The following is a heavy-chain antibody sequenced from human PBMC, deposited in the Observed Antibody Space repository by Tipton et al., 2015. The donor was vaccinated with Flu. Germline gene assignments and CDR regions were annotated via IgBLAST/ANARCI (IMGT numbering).Heavy chain of an antibody. CDR2: ISYDGTNK. CDR3: AKDLANHYDFWSGYSHPDY. J-gene: IGHJ4*02. Sequence: SLRLSCAASGFTFSSYGMHWVRQAPGKGLEWVAVISYDGTNKYYADSVKGRFTISRDISKITLYLQMNSLRAEDTAVYYCAKDLANHYDFWSGYSHPDYWGQGTLVTVSS. D-gene: IGHD3-3*01. V-gene: IGHV3-30*18. CDR1: GFTFSSYG.